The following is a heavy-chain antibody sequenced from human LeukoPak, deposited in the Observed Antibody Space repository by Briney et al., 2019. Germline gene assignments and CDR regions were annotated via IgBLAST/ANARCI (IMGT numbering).Heavy chain of an antibody. CDR3: ATYDFWSGYGY. V-gene: IGHV4-59*08. CDR1: GGSISTFY. D-gene: IGHD3-3*01. CDR2: IYYSGST. Sequence: KTSETLSLTCTVSGGSISTFYWSWIRQPPGKGLEWIGYIYYSGSTNYNPSLKSRVTISVDTSKNQFSLKLSSVTAADTAVYYCATYDFWSGYGYWGQGTLVTVSS. J-gene: IGHJ4*02.